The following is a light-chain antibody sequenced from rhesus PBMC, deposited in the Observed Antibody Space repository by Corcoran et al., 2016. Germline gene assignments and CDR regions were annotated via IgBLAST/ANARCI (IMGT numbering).Light chain of an antibody. J-gene: IGKJ1*01. CDR2: TAS. CDR3: QEYSSRPRA. V-gene: IGKV1-22*01. CDR1: QGISSW. Sequence: DIQMTQSPSSLSASVGDTVTITCRASQGISSWLAWYQQKPGKAPKLRIYTASSLQSGAPSRFRGSGSGTDFTLTISSLQSEDFAIYYCQEYSSRPRAFGQGTKVEIK.